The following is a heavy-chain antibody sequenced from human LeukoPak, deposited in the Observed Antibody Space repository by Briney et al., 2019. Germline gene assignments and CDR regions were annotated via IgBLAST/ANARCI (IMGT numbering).Heavy chain of an antibody. D-gene: IGHD3-10*01. CDR2: IYPGDSDT. CDR3: ARHDPEGGMVRGVIRRYYYGMDV. Sequence: HGESLKISCKGSGYSLTSYWIGWVRQMPGKGLEWMGIIYPGDSDTRYSPSFQGQVTISADKSISTAYLQWSSLKASDTAMYYCARHDPEGGMVRGVIRRYYYGMDVWGQGTTVTVSS. CDR1: GYSLTSYW. V-gene: IGHV5-51*01. J-gene: IGHJ6*02.